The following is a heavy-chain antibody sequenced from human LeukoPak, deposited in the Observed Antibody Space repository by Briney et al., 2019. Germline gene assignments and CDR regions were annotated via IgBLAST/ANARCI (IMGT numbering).Heavy chain of an antibody. CDR1: GGSISSGDYY. V-gene: IGHV4-30-4*01. Sequence: PSETLSLSCTVSGGSISSGDYYWSRIRQPPGKGLEWIGYIYYSGSTYYNPSLKSRVTISVDTSKNQFSLKLSSVTAADTAVYYCARSVGSKYYYGSGSIDYWGQGTLVTVSS. CDR2: IYYSGST. CDR3: ARSVGSKYYYGSGSIDY. D-gene: IGHD3-10*01. J-gene: IGHJ4*02.